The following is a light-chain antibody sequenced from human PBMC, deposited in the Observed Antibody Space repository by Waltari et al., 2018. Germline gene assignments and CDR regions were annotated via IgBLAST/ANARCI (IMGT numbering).Light chain of an antibody. J-gene: IGKJ2*03. CDR2: AAS. V-gene: IGKV1-39*01. Sequence: TQSPATLSASVGDRVTIPCRASKNIRSYLSWYQQKPGIAPKLVIYAASTLQSGVPSRFSGSGSGTNFTLTITSLQAEDFATYFCQASYTTPYSFGQGTKVEIK. CDR1: KNIRSY. CDR3: QASYTTPYS.